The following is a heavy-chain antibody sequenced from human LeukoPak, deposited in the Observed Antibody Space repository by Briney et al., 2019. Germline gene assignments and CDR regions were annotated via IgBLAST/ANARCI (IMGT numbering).Heavy chain of an antibody. CDR3: ARRSPIYDAFDI. Sequence: GESLEISCQGSGYRFTSYWIGWVRQVPGKGLEWMGIIYPGDSDTRYSPSFQGQVTISADKSISTAYLQWSSLKASDTAMHYCARRSPIYDAFDIWGQGTMVTVSS. D-gene: IGHD3-3*02. V-gene: IGHV5-51*01. CDR2: IYPGDSDT. CDR1: GYRFTSYW. J-gene: IGHJ3*02.